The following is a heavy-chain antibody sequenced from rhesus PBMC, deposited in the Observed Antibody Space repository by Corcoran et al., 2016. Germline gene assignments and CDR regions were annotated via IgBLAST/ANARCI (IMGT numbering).Heavy chain of an antibody. J-gene: IGHJ2*01. CDR3: ARDAPTANWYFDL. D-gene: IGHD4-29*01. CDR2: IYGSSTST. Sequence: QVQLQESGPGVVKPSETLSLTCAVPGGSISDSYRWSWIRQPPGQGLEWIGYIYGSSTSTNYNPSLKSRVTISKDTSKNQFSLKLSSVTAADTAVYYCARDAPTANWYFDLWGPGTPITISS. CDR1: GGSISDSYR. V-gene: IGHV4S10*01.